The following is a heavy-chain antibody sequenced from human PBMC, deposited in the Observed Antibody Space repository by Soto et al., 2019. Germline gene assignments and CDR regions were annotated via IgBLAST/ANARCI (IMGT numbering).Heavy chain of an antibody. D-gene: IGHD2-2*01. CDR2: ISSSGSTI. CDR1: GFTFSDYY. V-gene: IGHV3-11*01. Sequence: QVQLVESGGGLVKPGGSLRLSCAASGFTFSDYYMSWIRQAPGKGLEWVSYISSSGSTIYYADSVKGRFTISRDNAKNSLYLQMNSLRAEDTAVYYCARIYCSSTSCPSPSPYYFDYWGQGTLVTVSS. CDR3: ARIYCSSTSCPSPSPYYFDY. J-gene: IGHJ4*02.